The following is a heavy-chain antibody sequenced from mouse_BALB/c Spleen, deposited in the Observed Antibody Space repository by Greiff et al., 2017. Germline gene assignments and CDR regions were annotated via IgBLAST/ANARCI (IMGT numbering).Heavy chain of an antibody. J-gene: IGHJ4*01. CDR3: TRTYYGNGDAMDY. D-gene: IGHD2-10*01. CDR1: GFTFSSYT. Sequence: EVHLVESGGGLVKPGGSLKLSCAASGFTFSSYTMSWVRQTPEKRLEWVATISSGGSYTYYPDSVKGRFTISRDNAKNTLYLQMSSLKSEDTAMYYCTRTYYGNGDAMDYWGQGTSVTVSS. CDR2: ISSGGSYT. V-gene: IGHV5-6-4*01.